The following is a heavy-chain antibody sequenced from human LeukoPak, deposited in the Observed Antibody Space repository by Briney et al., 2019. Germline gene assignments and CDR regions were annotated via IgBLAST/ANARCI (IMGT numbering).Heavy chain of an antibody. Sequence: GGSLRLSCAASGFTFSSYAMHWVRQAPGKGLEWVSVIYSGGNTYYVDSVKGRFTISRDNSKNTLYLQMNSLRAEDTAVYYCARGLQIRSPHPSEQNYFDYWGQGTLVTVSS. J-gene: IGHJ4*02. CDR2: IYSGGNT. CDR3: ARGLQIRSPHPSEQNYFDY. V-gene: IGHV3-53*01. D-gene: IGHD4-11*01. CDR1: GFTFSSYA.